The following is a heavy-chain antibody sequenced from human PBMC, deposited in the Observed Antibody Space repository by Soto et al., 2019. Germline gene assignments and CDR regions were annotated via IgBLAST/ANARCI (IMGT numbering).Heavy chain of an antibody. V-gene: IGHV3-15*01. Sequence: EVQLVESGGGLVKPGGSLRLSCTASGFTFSNAWMSWVRQAPGKGLEWVGRIKSKTDGGTTDYAAPVKGRFTISRDDSKNTLYLQMNSLKTEDTAVYYCTTAAGLWGGSPKDYWGQGTLVTVSS. CDR1: GFTFSNAW. CDR3: TTAAGLWGGSPKDY. CDR2: IKSKTDGGTT. D-gene: IGHD2-15*01. J-gene: IGHJ4*02.